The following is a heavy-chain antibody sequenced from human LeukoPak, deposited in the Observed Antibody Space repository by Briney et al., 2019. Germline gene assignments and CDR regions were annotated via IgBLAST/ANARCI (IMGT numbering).Heavy chain of an antibody. V-gene: IGHV4-34*01. CDR3: ARDKVVAATGGIDP. J-gene: IGHJ5*02. Sequence: SETLSLTCAVYGGSFSGYYWSWIRQPPGKGLEWIGEINHSGSTNYNPSLKSRVTISVDTSKNQFSLKLSSVTAADTAVYYCARDKVVAATGGIDPWGQGTLVTVSS. CDR2: INHSGST. CDR1: GGSFSGYY. D-gene: IGHD2-15*01.